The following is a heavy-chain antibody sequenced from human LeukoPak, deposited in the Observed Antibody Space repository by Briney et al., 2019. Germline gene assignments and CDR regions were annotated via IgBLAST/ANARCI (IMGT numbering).Heavy chain of an antibody. V-gene: IGHV4-4*07. CDR3: ARVYYSSSYDYWYFDL. J-gene: IGHJ2*01. CDR2: IYTSGST. Sequence: SSETLSLTCTVSGGSISSYYWSWIRQPAGKGLEWIGRIYTSGSTNYNPSLKSRATMSVDTSKNQFSLKLSSVTAADTAVYYCARVYYSSSYDYWYFDLWGRGTLVTVSS. CDR1: GGSISSYY. D-gene: IGHD6-13*01.